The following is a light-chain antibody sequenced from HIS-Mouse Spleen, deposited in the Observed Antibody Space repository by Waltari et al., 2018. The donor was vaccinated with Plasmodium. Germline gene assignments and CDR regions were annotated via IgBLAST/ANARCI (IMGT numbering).Light chain of an antibody. CDR1: QSVSSSY. J-gene: IGKJ3*01. CDR2: GAS. V-gene: IGKV3-20*01. Sequence: EIVLTQSPGTLSLSPGERATLSCRAIQSVSSSYFAWYQQKPGQAPRLLIYGASSRATGIPDRFSGSGSGTDFTLTISRLEPEDFAVYYCQQYGSSPPVTFGPGTKVDIK. CDR3: QQYGSSPPVT.